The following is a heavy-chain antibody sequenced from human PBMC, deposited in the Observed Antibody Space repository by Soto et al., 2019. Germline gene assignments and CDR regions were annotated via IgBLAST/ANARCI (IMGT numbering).Heavy chain of an antibody. D-gene: IGHD5-12*01. V-gene: IGHV3-7*01. Sequence: EVQLVESGRGLVQPGGSLRLSCAASGFTFSSYWMSWVRQAPGKGLEWVANIKQDGSEKYYVDSVKGRFTISRDNAKNSLYLQMNSLRAEDTAVYYCARDGTYSGYDYGYFDYWGQGTLVTVSS. J-gene: IGHJ4*02. CDR3: ARDGTYSGYDYGYFDY. CDR1: GFTFSSYW. CDR2: IKQDGSEK.